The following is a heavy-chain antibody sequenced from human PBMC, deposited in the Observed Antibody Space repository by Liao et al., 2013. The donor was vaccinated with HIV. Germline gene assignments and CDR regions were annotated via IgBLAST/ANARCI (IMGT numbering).Heavy chain of an antibody. J-gene: IGHJ4*02. Sequence: QVQLQESGPGLVKSSGTLSLTCTVSGGSISSDYWSWIRQSPGKGPEWIGYIYYTGSTNYNPSFESRVTISVDTSKRHFSLTLRSVTAADTAVYYCARGSSSGYFWYWGQGTLVTVSS. CDR3: ARGSSSGYFWY. CDR1: GGSISSDY. V-gene: IGHV4-59*08. D-gene: IGHD3-22*01. CDR2: IYYTGST.